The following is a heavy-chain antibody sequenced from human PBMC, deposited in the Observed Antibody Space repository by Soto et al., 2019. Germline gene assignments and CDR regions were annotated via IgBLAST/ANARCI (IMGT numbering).Heavy chain of an antibody. Sequence: SSVKVSCADPGYRFACSYMHWVLHAPGQGLAWMGWINPNSGGTNYAQKFQGRVTMTRDTSISTAYMEASMPRSDDTAGYYCANAYWFYPW. V-gene: IGHV1-2*02. CDR1: GYRFACSY. J-gene: IGHJ5*02. CDR2: INPNSGGT. CDR3: ANAYWFYP.